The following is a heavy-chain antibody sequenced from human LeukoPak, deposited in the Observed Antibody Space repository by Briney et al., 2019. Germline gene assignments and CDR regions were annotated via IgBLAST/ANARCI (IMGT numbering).Heavy chain of an antibody. V-gene: IGHV4-4*02. Sequence: SETLSLTCAVSGGSISSSNWWSWVRQPPGKGLEWIGEIYHSGSTYYNPSLKSRVTISVDTSKNQFSLKLSSVTAADTAVYHCASTSYDSSGYYYPPWYYFDYWGQGTLVTVSS. CDR1: GGSISSSNW. D-gene: IGHD3-22*01. CDR2: IYHSGST. J-gene: IGHJ4*02. CDR3: ASTSYDSSGYYYPPWYYFDY.